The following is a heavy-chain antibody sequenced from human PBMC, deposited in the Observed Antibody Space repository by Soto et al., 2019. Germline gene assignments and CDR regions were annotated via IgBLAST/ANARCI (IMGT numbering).Heavy chain of an antibody. CDR3: AGSRIFPPGAIVY. D-gene: IGHD2-15*01. Sequence: QVQLQESGPGLVKPSETLSLTCTVSGGSISSYYWSWIRQPPGKGLEWIGYIYYSGSTNYTPSLTRRVTISVDTSKNQFSLKLSSVTAADTAVYYCAGSRIFPPGAIVYWGQGTLVTVSS. J-gene: IGHJ4*02. CDR1: GGSISSYY. CDR2: IYYSGST. V-gene: IGHV4-59*01.